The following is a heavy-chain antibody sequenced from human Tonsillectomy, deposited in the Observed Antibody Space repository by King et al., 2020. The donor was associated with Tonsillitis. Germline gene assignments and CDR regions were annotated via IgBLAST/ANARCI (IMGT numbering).Heavy chain of an antibody. D-gene: IGHD6-13*01. Sequence: VQLVESGGGLVQPGGSLRLSCAASGFTFRSYWMSWVRQAPGKGLEWVANIKHDGSEKYYVDSVKGRFTISRDNAKISLSLQMNSLRVADTAVYYCARGGIAEKFDSFDIWGQGTMVTVSS. V-gene: IGHV3-7*03. CDR1: GFTFRSYW. CDR2: IKHDGSEK. J-gene: IGHJ3*02. CDR3: ARGGIAEKFDSFDI.